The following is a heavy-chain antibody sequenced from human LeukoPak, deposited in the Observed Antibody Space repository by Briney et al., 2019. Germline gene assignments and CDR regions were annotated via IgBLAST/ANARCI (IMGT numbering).Heavy chain of an antibody. CDR3: ARIQPSCPGLGFCSFDI. Sequence: SETLSLTCSVSGSSISPHHWTWIRQAPGEGMEWMGYIYYRGTTNYSPSLKNRLTMSVDTSKNQISLKLTSVTAADTAVYYCARIQPSCPGLGFCSFDIWGQGTLATVSS. D-gene: IGHD3-3*01. CDR2: IYYRGTT. J-gene: IGHJ3*02. CDR1: GSSISPHH. V-gene: IGHV4-59*11.